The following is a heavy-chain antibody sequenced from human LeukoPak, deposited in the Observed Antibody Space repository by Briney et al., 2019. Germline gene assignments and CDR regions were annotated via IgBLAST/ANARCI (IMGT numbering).Heavy chain of an antibody. V-gene: IGHV3-7*01. CDR3: ARGDPYYYDSSGYSDFDY. D-gene: IGHD3-22*01. CDR1: GFTFSSYW. Sequence: PGGSLRLSCAASGFTFSSYWMSWVRQAPGKGLEWVANIKQDGSEKYYVDSVKGRFTISRDNAKNSLYLQMNSLRAEDTAVYYCARGDPYYYDSSGYSDFDYWGQGTLVTVSS. CDR2: IKQDGSEK. J-gene: IGHJ4*02.